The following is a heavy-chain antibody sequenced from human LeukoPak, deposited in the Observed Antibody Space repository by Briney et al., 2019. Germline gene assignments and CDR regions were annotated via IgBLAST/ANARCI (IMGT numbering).Heavy chain of an antibody. CDR3: ARGRPYSSSSYYYYYYMDV. D-gene: IGHD6-6*01. CDR2: INHSGST. J-gene: IGHJ6*03. V-gene: IGHV4-34*01. Sequence: SETLSLTCAVYGGSFSGYYWSWIRQPPGKGLEWIGEINHSGSTNYNPSLKSRVTISVDTTKNQFSLKLSSVTAADTAVYYCARGRPYSSSSYYYYYYMDVWGKGTTVTVSS. CDR1: GGSFSGYY.